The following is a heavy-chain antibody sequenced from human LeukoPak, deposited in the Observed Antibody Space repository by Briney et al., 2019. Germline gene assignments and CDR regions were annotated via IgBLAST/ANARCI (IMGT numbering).Heavy chain of an antibody. Sequence: PGGSLRLSCAASGFTFSSYAMSWVRQAPGKGLEWVSAISGGGGSTYYADSVKGRSTISRDNSKNTLYLQMNSLRAEDTAVYYCAKDQDIVVVTATGWLDYWGQGTLVTVSS. CDR2: ISGGGGST. J-gene: IGHJ4*02. CDR1: GFTFSSYA. D-gene: IGHD2-21*02. V-gene: IGHV3-23*01. CDR3: AKDQDIVVVTATGWLDY.